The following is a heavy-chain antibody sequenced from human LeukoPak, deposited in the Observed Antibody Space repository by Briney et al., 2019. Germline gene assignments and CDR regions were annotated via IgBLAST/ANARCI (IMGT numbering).Heavy chain of an antibody. CDR2: ISGGTGGST. CDR1: GFTFNDYA. Sequence: GGSLRLSCAASGFTFNDYAINWVRQAPGKGLEWVSVISGGTGGSTYYADSVKGRFTISRDNSKNKVYLQMSSLRDDDTAVYYCATRYSSFLGTGWFVFDYWGQGTLVTVSS. CDR3: ATRYSSFLGTGWFVFDY. J-gene: IGHJ4*02. V-gene: IGHV3-23*01. D-gene: IGHD6-6*01.